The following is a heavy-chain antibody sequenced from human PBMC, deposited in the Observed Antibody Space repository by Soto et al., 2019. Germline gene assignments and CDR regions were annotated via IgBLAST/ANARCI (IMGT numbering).Heavy chain of an antibody. Sequence: SETLSLTCTVSGGSFSPNYWSWIRQPPGKGLEWVGYIYYDGTARHNPSLKSRVTISLETSRSQFSLKLSSVTAADTAVYYCARSSIAPRLFMYPFDYWGQETLVTVSS. CDR1: GGSFSPNY. J-gene: IGHJ4*02. V-gene: IGHV4-59*08. CDR3: ARSSIAPRLFMYPFDY. D-gene: IGHD6-6*01. CDR2: IYYDGTA.